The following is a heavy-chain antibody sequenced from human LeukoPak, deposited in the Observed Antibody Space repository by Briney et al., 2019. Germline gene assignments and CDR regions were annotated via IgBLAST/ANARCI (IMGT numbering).Heavy chain of an antibody. D-gene: IGHD3-22*01. V-gene: IGHV3-30*02. CDR2: IRYDGSNK. J-gene: IGHJ3*02. CDR1: GFTFSSYG. Sequence: PGGSLRLSCAASGFTFSSYGMHWVRQAPGKGLEWVAFIRYDGSNKYYADSVKGRFTISRDNSKNTLYLQMNSLRAEDTAVYYCAKDSHYYDSSGLSAFDIWGQGTMVTVSS. CDR3: AKDSHYYDSSGLSAFDI.